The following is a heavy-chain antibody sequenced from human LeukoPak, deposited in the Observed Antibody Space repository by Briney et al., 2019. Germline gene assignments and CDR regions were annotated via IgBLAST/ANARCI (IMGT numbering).Heavy chain of an antibody. Sequence: SETLSLTCIVSGGSISPYYWSWIRQPPGKGLEWLGYIYYTGSPYYNPSLKSRVAISLDTSKNRFSLKLSSVTATDTAVFYCARAGLYGSGSYSWGQGTLVTVSS. J-gene: IGHJ4*02. D-gene: IGHD3-10*01. CDR2: IYYTGSP. V-gene: IGHV4-59*01. CDR3: ARAGLYGSGSYS. CDR1: GGSISPYY.